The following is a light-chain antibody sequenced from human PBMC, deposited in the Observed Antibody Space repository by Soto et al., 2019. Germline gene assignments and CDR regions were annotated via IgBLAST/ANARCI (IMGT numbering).Light chain of an antibody. CDR1: SSDVVGYTY. V-gene: IGLV2-11*01. J-gene: IGLJ2*01. Sequence: QSALTQPRSVSGSPGQSVTISCTGTSSDVVGYTYVSWYQQNAGKPPKLMIYDVTKRPSGVPDRFSGSKSGNTASLTISGLQAEDESDYYCCSYAGKYTFLFGAGTKLTVL. CDR3: CSYAGKYTFL. CDR2: DVT.